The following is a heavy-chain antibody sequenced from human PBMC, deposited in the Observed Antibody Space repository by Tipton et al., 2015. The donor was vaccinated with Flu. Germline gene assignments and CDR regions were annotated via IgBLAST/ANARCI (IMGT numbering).Heavy chain of an antibody. CDR3: ATQVGAVPGTKAFDY. CDR2: VSGGST. CDR1: GFTFKSHA. Sequence: SLRLSCAASGFTFKSHAMSWVRQAPGKGLEWVSGVSGGSTYYAESVKGRFTISRDNSKNTLYLEVNSLKAEDTAVYYCATQVGAVPGTKAFDYWGQGTLVTVSS. V-gene: IGHV3-23*01. J-gene: IGHJ4*02. D-gene: IGHD2-8*01.